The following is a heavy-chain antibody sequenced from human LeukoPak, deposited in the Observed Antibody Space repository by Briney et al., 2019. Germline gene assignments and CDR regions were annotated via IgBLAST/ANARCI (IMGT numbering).Heavy chain of an antibody. CDR2: ISYDGGNK. CDR3: ARDLAPSSGYPKSVFDY. D-gene: IGHD3-22*01. V-gene: IGHV3-30-3*01. Sequence: GGSLRLSCAASGFTFSSYAMHWGRQAPGKGLEWVAVISYDGGNKYYADSVKGRFTISRDNSKNTLYLQMNSLRAEDTAVYYCARDLAPSSGYPKSVFDYWGQGTLVTVSS. J-gene: IGHJ4*02. CDR1: GFTFSSYA.